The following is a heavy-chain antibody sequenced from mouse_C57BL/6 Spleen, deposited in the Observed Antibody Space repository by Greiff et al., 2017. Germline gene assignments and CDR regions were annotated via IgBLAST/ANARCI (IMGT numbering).Heavy chain of an antibody. CDR3: ARSYYYGSSLSAMDY. Sequence: LQQSGAELVRPGASVKMSCKASGYTFTSYNMHWVKQTPRQGLEWIGAIYPGNGDTSYNQKFKGKATLTVDKSSSTAYMQLSSLTSEDSAVYFCARSYYYGSSLSAMDYWGQGTSVTVSS. CDR2: IYPGNGDT. V-gene: IGHV1-12*01. J-gene: IGHJ4*01. CDR1: GYTFTSYN. D-gene: IGHD1-1*01.